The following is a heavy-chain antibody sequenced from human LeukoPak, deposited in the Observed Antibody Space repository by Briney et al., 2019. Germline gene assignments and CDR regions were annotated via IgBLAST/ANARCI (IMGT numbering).Heavy chain of an antibody. CDR3: ARATDISSWYLAY. D-gene: IGHD6-13*01. V-gene: IGHV1-2*02. CDR1: GYTFTGYY. J-gene: IGHJ4*02. Sequence: ASVKVSCKASGYTFTGYYMHWVRQAPGQEFEWMGWLSPNSGDTKFAQKFQGRVTMTRDTSISTANMELSNLRSDDTAVYYCARATDISSWYLAYWGQGTLVTVSS. CDR2: LSPNSGDT.